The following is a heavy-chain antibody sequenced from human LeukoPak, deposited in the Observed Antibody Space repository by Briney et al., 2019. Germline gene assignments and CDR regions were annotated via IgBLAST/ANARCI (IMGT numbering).Heavy chain of an antibody. V-gene: IGHV4-59*07. D-gene: IGHD1-26*01. CDR2: KYYSGST. Sequence: SHTLSLTCTVSGGSIRRFYWSWIRHPPGKGLEGIGYKYYSGSTKYNPYLRSRVNISVDTSKNQFSLKLSSVTAADTAVYYCARGMPGSSVTYFDYWGQGTLVTVSS. CDR3: ARGMPGSSVTYFDY. J-gene: IGHJ4*02. CDR1: GGSIRRFY.